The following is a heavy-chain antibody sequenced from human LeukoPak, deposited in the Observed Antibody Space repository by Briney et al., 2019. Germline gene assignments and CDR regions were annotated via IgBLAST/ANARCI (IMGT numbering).Heavy chain of an antibody. J-gene: IGHJ4*02. CDR2: ISLSGTI. Sequence: GGSLRLSCAASGFTFSDYYMTWIRQAPGKGLEWVSYISLSGTIYYADSVKGRFTISRDNAKSSLYLQMNSLRAEDTAVYYCAKRGSVGTLGHFDYWGQGTLVTVSS. D-gene: IGHD6-13*01. CDR3: AKRGSVGTLGHFDY. V-gene: IGHV3-11*01. CDR1: GFTFSDYY.